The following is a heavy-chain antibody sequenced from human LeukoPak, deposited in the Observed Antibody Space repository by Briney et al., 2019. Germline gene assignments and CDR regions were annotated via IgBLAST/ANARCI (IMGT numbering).Heavy chain of an antibody. CDR2: INPNSGGT. J-gene: IGHJ6*02. D-gene: IGHD5-12*01. Sequence: ASVKVSCKASGYTFTGYYMHWVRQAPGQGLEWMGWINPNSGGTNYAQKFQGRVTMTRDTSISTAYMELSRLRSDDTAVYYCARDAGPYVDIVATTLYYYYYGMDVWGQGTTVTVSS. V-gene: IGHV1-2*02. CDR1: GYTFTGYY. CDR3: ARDAGPYVDIVATTLYYYYYGMDV.